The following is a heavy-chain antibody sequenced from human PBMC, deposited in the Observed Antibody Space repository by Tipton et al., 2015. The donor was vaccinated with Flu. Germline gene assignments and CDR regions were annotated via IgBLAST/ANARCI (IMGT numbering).Heavy chain of an antibody. V-gene: IGHV1-69*18. J-gene: IGHJ3*01. D-gene: IGHD2-2*01. CDR1: GGTFSSYA. CDR2: IIPIFGTA. Sequence: QLVQSGAEVKKPGSSVKVSCKASGGTFSSYAISWVRQAPGQGLEWMGRIIPIFGTANYAQKFQGRVTITADESTSTAYMELSSLRSEDTAVYYCARGKDCSSVSCWQGRDAFDFWGHGTMVTVSS. CDR3: ARGKDCSSVSCWQGRDAFDF.